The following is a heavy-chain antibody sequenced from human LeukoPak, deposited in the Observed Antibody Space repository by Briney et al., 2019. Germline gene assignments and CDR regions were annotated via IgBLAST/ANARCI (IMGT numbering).Heavy chain of an antibody. CDR2: ISGSGGST. CDR1: GSTFSSYA. D-gene: IGHD3-3*01. J-gene: IGHJ4*02. V-gene: IGHV3-23*01. CDR3: AKCARYDFWSGTYYFDY. Sequence: GGSLRLSCAASGSTFSSYAMSWVRQAPGKGLEWVSAISGSGGSTYYADSVKGRFTISRDNSKNTLYLQMNSLRAEDTAVYYCAKCARYDFWSGTYYFDYWGQGTLVTVSS.